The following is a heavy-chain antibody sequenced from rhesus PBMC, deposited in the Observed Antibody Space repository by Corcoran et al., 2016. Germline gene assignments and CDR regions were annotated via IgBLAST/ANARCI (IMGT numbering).Heavy chain of an antibody. CDR2: ISGSSGST. CDR1: GYSISSGYN. V-gene: IGHV4-99*01. D-gene: IGHD3-16*01. CDR3: ARRGSYSGIDD. J-gene: IGHJ4*01. Sequence: QVQLQESGPGLVKPSETLSLTCAVSGYSISSGYNWGWIRPPPGKGLEYIGYISGSSGSTYYNPSLTSRVTISKDTSKNQFSLKLSSVTAAETAVYYCARRGSYSGIDDWGQGVLVTVSS.